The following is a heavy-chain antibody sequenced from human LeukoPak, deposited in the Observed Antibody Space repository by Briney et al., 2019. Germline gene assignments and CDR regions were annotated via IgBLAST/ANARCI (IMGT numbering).Heavy chain of an antibody. D-gene: IGHD2-2*03. CDR2: IGGDNTK. V-gene: IGHV3-48*01. Sequence: PGGSLRLSCAASGFSFSSYSMNWVRQAPGKGLEWASYIGGDNTKYYADSVRGRFTISRDNAKNSLYLQMNNLRPDETAVYYCARWIWGNAFDIWGQGTMVTVSS. CDR1: GFSFSSYS. CDR3: ARWIWGNAFDI. J-gene: IGHJ3*02.